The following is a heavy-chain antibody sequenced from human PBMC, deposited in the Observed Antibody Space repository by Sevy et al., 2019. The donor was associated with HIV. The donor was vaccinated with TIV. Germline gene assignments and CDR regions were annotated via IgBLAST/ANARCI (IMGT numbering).Heavy chain of an antibody. D-gene: IGHD3-22*01. CDR1: GGSISSGGYY. CDR3: ARDVADYYDSSGYPQRPDASDI. CDR2: IYYSGST. V-gene: IGHV4-31*03. Sequence: SETLSLTCTVSGGSISSGGYYWSWIRQHPGKGLEWIGYIYYSGSTYYNPSLKSRVTISVDTSKNQFSLKLSSVTAADTAVYYCARDVADYYDSSGYPQRPDASDIWGQGTMVTVSS. J-gene: IGHJ3*02.